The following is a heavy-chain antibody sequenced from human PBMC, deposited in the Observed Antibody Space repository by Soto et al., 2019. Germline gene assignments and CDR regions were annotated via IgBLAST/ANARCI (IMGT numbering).Heavy chain of an antibody. D-gene: IGHD4-17*01. CDR3: ARQNADFDYYFYGVDV. Sequence: QVQLQESGPGRLKPSETLSLTCTVSGGSIVSYYWSWIRQPPGKGLEWIGHIYYRGTTTYNPSLQSRVAISVDTSKNQFSLRLSSLTAADTAVYYCARQNADFDYYFYGVDVWGQGTTVTVS. V-gene: IGHV4-59*01. CDR2: IYYRGTT. CDR1: GGSIVSYY. J-gene: IGHJ6*02.